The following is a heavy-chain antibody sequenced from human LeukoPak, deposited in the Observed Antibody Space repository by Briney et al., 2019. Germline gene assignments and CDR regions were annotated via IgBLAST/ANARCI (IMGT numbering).Heavy chain of an antibody. Sequence: GGSLRLSCAASGFTFSDYGMHWVRQALGKGLGWVAFIRNDGSYEYYPDSVKGRFTISRDNAKNTLYLQMNSLRAEDTAVYYCARRIQGMAPYYFDYWGRGTMVTVSS. D-gene: IGHD5-24*01. V-gene: IGHV3-30*02. CDR3: ARRIQGMAPYYFDY. CDR2: IRNDGSYE. CDR1: GFTFSDYG. J-gene: IGHJ4*02.